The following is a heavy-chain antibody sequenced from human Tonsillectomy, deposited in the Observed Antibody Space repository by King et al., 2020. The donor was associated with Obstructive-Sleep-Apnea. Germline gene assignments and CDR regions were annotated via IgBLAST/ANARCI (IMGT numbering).Heavy chain of an antibody. J-gene: IGHJ4*02. CDR1: GFTFNNYW. V-gene: IGHV3-74*01. D-gene: IGHD3-10*01. CDR2: INSDGSST. Sequence: VQLVESGGGLVQPGGSLRLSCAASGFTFNNYWMHWVRQAPGKGLVWVSYINSDGSSTNYADSVKGRFTISRDNPKNTLYLQMNGLRAEDTAVYYCASGSGTYYSDYWGQGTLVTVSS. CDR3: ASGSGTYYSDY.